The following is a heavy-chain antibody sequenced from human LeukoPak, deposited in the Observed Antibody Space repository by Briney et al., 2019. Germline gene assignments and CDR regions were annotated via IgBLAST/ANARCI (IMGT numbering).Heavy chain of an antibody. CDR1: GFNFSSYA. D-gene: IGHD3-22*01. V-gene: IGHV3-23*01. J-gene: IGHJ6*03. CDR3: AKGSDDSSGYYYRYYYYYLDV. Sequence: GGSLRLSCAAYGFNFSSYAMSWVRQAPGKGLEWVSSISGNGDSTNYADSVKGRFTISRDNSKNTLYLQKNSLRAGDTAVYYCAKGSDDSSGYYYRYYYYYLDVWGKGTTVTVSS. CDR2: ISGNGDST.